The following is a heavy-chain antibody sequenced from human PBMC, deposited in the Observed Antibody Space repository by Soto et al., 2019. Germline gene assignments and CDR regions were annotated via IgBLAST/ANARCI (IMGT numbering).Heavy chain of an antibody. V-gene: IGHV3-30*03. CDR2: ISYDGSTK. CDR1: GFTFSNYG. Sequence: QVQLVESGGGVVQPGRSLRLSCAASGFTFSNYGMHWVRQAPGKGLEWVAFISYDGSTKYYVDSVKGRFTISRDNSKNTLYVQMNSLRPDDTAVYYCATQGGVPAVDYWGQGTLVNVSS. CDR3: ATQGGVPAVDY. D-gene: IGHD3-16*01. J-gene: IGHJ4*02.